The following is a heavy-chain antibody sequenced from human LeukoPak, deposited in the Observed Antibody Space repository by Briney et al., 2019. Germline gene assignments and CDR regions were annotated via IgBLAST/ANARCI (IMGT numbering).Heavy chain of an antibody. CDR3: ARDIGQELEFDY. Sequence: ASVKVSCKASVYTFTGYYMHWVRQAPGQGLEWMGWINPNSGGTNYAQKFQGRVTMTRDTTISTAYMELSRLRSDDTALYYCARDIGQELEFDYWGQGTLVTVSS. V-gene: IGHV1-2*02. CDR1: VYTFTGYY. CDR2: INPNSGGT. J-gene: IGHJ4*02. D-gene: IGHD1-7*01.